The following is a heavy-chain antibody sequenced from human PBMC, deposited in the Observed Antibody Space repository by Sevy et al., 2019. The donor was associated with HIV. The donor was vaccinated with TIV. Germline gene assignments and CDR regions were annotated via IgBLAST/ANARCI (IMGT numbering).Heavy chain of an antibody. J-gene: IGHJ2*01. CDR1: GGSFSGYY. V-gene: IGHV4-34*01. Sequence: SETLSLTCAVYGGSFSGYYWSWIRQPPGKGLEWIGEINHSGSTNYNPSLKSRVTISVDTSKNQFSLKLCSVIAADTAVYYCARGRLRITPHWYFDLWGRGTLVTVSS. CDR2: INHSGST. D-gene: IGHD3-10*01. CDR3: ARGRLRITPHWYFDL.